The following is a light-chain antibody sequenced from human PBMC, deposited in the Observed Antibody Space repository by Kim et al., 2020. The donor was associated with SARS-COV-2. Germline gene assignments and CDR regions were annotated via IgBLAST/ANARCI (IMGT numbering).Light chain of an antibody. CDR2: PDS. Sequence: VSPGQTANITCSGDKLGDKYACWYQQRPGQSPVLVIYPDSKRPSGIPERFSGSNSGNTATLTISGTQAMDEADYYCQAWDSSTNYVFGTGTKVTVL. CDR3: QAWDSSTNYV. J-gene: IGLJ1*01. V-gene: IGLV3-1*01. CDR1: KLGDKY.